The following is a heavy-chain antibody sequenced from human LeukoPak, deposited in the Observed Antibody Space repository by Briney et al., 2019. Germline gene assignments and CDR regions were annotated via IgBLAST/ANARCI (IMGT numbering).Heavy chain of an antibody. J-gene: IGHJ5*02. V-gene: IGHV3-64D*06. CDR2: ISNNGGST. Sequence: GGPLGFSCQPPGSTFSGLGIPWFRQPPGKELKFVASISNNGGSTYYADSVKDRFTISRDNSKNTLYLQMSSLRVDDTAVYYCVKDLGQQPINWFDPWGQGTLVTVSS. D-gene: IGHD6-13*01. CDR1: GSTFSGLG. CDR3: VKDLGQQPINWFDP.